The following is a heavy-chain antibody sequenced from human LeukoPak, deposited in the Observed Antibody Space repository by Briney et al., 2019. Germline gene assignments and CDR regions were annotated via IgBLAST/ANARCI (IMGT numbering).Heavy chain of an antibody. CDR1: GYTFTSYD. Sequence: GASVKVSCKASGYTFTSYDINWVRQATGQGLEWMGWMNPNSGNTGYAQKFQGRVTMTRNTSISTAYMELSSLRSEDTAVYYCARGLEWLVNFDHWGQGTLVTVSS. CDR2: MNPNSGNT. D-gene: IGHD3-3*01. V-gene: IGHV1-8*01. J-gene: IGHJ4*02. CDR3: ARGLEWLVNFDH.